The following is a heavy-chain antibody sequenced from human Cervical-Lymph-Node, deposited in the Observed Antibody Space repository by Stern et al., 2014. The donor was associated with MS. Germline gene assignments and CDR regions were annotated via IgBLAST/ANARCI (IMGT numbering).Heavy chain of an antibody. CDR3: AKVYGSGPFDY. V-gene: IGHV3-23*01. D-gene: IGHD6-19*01. Sequence: EVQLLESGGTLVQPGGSLRLSCAASGFTFSSYAMRWVSQAPGKGLEWVSVISVSDGSTFCADSVKGRFTISRDNSKNTLFLQMNSLRAEDTAVYYCAKVYGSGPFDYWGQGTLVTVSS. CDR2: ISVSDGST. CDR1: GFTFSSYA. J-gene: IGHJ4*02.